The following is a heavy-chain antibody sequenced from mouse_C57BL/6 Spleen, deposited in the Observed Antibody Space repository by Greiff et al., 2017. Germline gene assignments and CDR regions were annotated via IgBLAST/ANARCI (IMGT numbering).Heavy chain of an antibody. D-gene: IGHD1-1*01. J-gene: IGHJ1*03. CDR2: IDPENGGT. CDR3: ARSYYSSSCDLYVWV. CDR1: GFNIKDYY. Sequence: VQLKQSGAELVRPGASVKLSCTASGFNIKDYYMTWVKQRPEQGLEWIGWIDPENGGTEYTSKFQGKATLTADTSSNTAYLQLSSLTSEDTAVYYCARSYYSSSCDLYVWVWGTGATVTVSS. V-gene: IGHV14-4*01.